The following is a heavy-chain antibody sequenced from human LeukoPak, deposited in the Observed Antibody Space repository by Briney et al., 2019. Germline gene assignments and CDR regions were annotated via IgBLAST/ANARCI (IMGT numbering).Heavy chain of an antibody. CDR3: VRYGGRGGDFDY. J-gene: IGHJ4*02. CDR2: INGDASRV. Sequence: GGSLRLSCAASGFSLNCFLLYWVRQAPGKGLVWVSRINGDASRVDYPGSVKGRFTIARDNAKIKVYLQMNSVRAEDMAVYYCVRYGGRGGDFDYWGQGTLVTVSS. V-gene: IGHV3-74*01. D-gene: IGHD2-21*01. CDR1: GFSLNCFL.